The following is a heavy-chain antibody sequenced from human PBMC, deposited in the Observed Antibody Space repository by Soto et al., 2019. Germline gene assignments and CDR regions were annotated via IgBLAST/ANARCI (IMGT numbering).Heavy chain of an antibody. CDR3: ATDQPGYSYGYGLGY. CDR2: ISSSSSYI. J-gene: IGHJ4*02. CDR1: GFTFSSYS. Sequence: GGSLRLSCAASGFTFSSYSMNWVRQAPGKGLEWVSSISSSSSYIYYADSVKGRFTISRDNAKNSLYLQMNSLRAEDTAVYYCATDQPGYSYGYGLGYWGQGTQVTVSS. D-gene: IGHD5-18*01. V-gene: IGHV3-21*01.